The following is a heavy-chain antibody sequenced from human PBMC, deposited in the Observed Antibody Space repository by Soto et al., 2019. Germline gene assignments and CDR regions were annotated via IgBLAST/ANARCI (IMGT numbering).Heavy chain of an antibody. CDR1: GFTLSSYL. V-gene: IGHV3-74*01. CDR2: INTDGSIA. CDR3: AREPDVPVRLYGSGSYYET. J-gene: IGHJ5*02. D-gene: IGHD3-10*01. Sequence: PEGSLRLSCAAAGFTLSSYLIHSVRPAPGKGLVWVSRINTDGSIASYADSVHGRFTISRDNARNTLYLQMNSLRAEDPAVYSYAREPDVPVRLYGSGSYYETWGPGTLVTVSS.